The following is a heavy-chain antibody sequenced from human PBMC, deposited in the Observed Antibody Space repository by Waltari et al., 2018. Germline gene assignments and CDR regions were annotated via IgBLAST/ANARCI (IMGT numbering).Heavy chain of an antibody. CDR1: GFSFSRYG. J-gene: IGHJ5*02. CDR3: ARGGAS. D-gene: IGHD1-26*01. V-gene: IGHV3-7*01. Sequence: EVQLVESGGGLVQPGGSLRLSCAASGFSFSRYGMNWVRQAPGKGLEWVANIKQDGTEKYYVDSVRGRFTISRDNAKNSVYLQMNSLRDEDTAVYYCARGGASWGQGTLVTVSS. CDR2: IKQDGTEK.